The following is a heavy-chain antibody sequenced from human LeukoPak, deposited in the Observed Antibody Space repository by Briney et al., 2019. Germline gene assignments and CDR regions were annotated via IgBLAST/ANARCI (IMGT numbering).Heavy chain of an antibody. V-gene: IGHV4-59*10. D-gene: IGHD6-19*01. J-gene: IGHJ4*02. CDR3: TRGHGWTDY. Sequence: SETLSLTCAVYGGSFSGYYWTWIRQPAGKGLEWIGRIEPSGTNDHNPSLKSRVTMSINMSKNQFSLELISVTAADTAVYYCTRGHGWTDYWGQGTLVTVSS. CDR1: GGSFSGYY. CDR2: IEPSGTN.